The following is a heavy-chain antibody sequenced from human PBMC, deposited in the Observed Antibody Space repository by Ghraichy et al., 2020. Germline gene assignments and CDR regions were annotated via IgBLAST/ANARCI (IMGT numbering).Heavy chain of an antibody. D-gene: IGHD6-13*01. CDR2: IHYTGST. Sequence: ETLSLTCTVSGDSISGHYWSWIRQPPGKGLELVGYIHYTGSTNYNPSLKSRVTISVDMSKNQFSLKLTSVTAADTAVYFCARERPAAGHYDYWGQGTLVTVSS. CDR3: ARERPAAGHYDY. V-gene: IGHV4-59*11. J-gene: IGHJ4*02. CDR1: GDSISGHY.